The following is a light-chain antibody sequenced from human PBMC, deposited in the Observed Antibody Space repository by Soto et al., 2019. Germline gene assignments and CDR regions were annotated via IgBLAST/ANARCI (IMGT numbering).Light chain of an antibody. J-gene: IGKJ1*01. Sequence: EIVLTQSPGTLSLSRGERATRSCRASQSVSSSYLAWYQQKPGQAPRLLIYAASSRATGIPDRFSGSGSGTDFTLTISRLEPEDFAVYYCQQYGSSPQTFGQGTKVDI. CDR2: AAS. CDR3: QQYGSSPQT. V-gene: IGKV3-20*01. CDR1: QSVSSSY.